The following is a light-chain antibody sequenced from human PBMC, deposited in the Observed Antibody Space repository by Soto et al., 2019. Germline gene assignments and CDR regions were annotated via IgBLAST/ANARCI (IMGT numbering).Light chain of an antibody. J-gene: IGKJ3*01. CDR2: GAS. V-gene: IGKV3-15*01. Sequence: ERVMTQSPATLSVSPGERATLSCRASQSLSSNLAWYQQKPGQAPRLLIYGASTRATGIPARFSGSGSTPDFTLTISSLPSDGFAVYYCQQYNGWPPLFGPGTKVHIK. CDR1: QSLSSN. CDR3: QQYNGWPPL.